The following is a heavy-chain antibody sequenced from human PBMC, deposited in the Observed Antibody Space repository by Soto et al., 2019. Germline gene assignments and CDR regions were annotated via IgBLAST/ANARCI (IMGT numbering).Heavy chain of an antibody. CDR1: GFTFSSYG. D-gene: IGHD3-3*01. J-gene: IGHJ4*02. V-gene: IGHV3-23*01. CDR2: ISGSGGST. CDR3: ASDPDFWSGYYRPNYFDY. Sequence: GGSLRLSCAASGFTFSSYGMHWVRQAPGKGLEWVSAISGSGGSTYYADSVKGRFTISRDNSKNTLYLQMNSLRAEDTAVYYCASDPDFWSGYYRPNYFDYWGQGTLVTVSS.